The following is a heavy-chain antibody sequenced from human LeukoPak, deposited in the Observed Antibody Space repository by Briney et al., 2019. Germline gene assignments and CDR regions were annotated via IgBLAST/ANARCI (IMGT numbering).Heavy chain of an antibody. J-gene: IGHJ4*02. Sequence: SVKVSCKASGGIFSSYAISWVRQAPGQGLEWMGGIIPIFGTANYAQKFQGRVTITADESTSTAYMELSSLRSEDTAVYYCARENCSGGSCYFDTLAYFDYWGQGTLVTVSS. D-gene: IGHD2-15*01. CDR1: GGIFSSYA. CDR3: ARENCSGGSCYFDTLAYFDY. V-gene: IGHV1-69*13. CDR2: IIPIFGTA.